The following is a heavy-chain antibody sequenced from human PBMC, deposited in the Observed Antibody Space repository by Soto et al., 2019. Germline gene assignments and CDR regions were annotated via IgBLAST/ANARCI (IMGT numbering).Heavy chain of an antibody. CDR3: TTDDPINRY. CDR1: GFTFSNAL. J-gene: IGHJ4*02. Sequence: AGGSLRLSCAASGFTFSNALMSWVRQAPGKGLEWVGRIKSKIDGGTTDYAAPVKGRFTISRDDSKNTLYLQMNSLKTEDTAVYYCTTDDPINRYWGQGTLVTVSS. CDR2: IKSKIDGGTT. V-gene: IGHV3-15*01.